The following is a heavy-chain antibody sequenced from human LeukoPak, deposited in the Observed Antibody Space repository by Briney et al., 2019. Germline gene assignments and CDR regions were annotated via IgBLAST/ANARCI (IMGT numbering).Heavy chain of an antibody. CDR2: ISYDGSNK. D-gene: IGHD6-13*01. J-gene: IGHJ4*02. CDR1: GFTFSSYG. Sequence: GGSLRLSCAASGFTFSSYGMHWVRQAPGKGLEWVAVISYDGSNKHYADSVKGRFTISRDNSKNTLYLQMNSLRAEDTAVYYCAKLGIAAAASTYDSDYWGQGTLVTVSS. V-gene: IGHV3-30*18. CDR3: AKLGIAAAASTYDSDY.